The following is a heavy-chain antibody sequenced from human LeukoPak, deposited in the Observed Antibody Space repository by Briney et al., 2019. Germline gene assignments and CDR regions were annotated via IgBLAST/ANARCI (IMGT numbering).Heavy chain of an antibody. CDR1: GYSFTSYW. V-gene: IGHV5-51*01. CDR3: ARQLPVPNYYYYYGMDV. D-gene: IGHD1-26*01. Sequence: GESLKISCKGSGYSFTSYWIGWVRLMPGKGLEWMGIIYPGDSDTRYSPSFQGQVTISADKSISTAYLQWSSLKASDTAMYYCARQLPVPNYYYYYGMDVWGQGTTVTVSS. CDR2: IYPGDSDT. J-gene: IGHJ6*02.